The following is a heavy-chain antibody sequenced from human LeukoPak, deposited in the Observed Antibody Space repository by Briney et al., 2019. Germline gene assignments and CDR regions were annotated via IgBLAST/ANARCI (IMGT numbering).Heavy chain of an antibody. J-gene: IGHJ4*02. V-gene: IGHV3-7*03. Sequence: GGSLRLSCVDSGFTFSSHWMSWVRQAPGKGLEWVANINQGEGEKYYVDSVKGRFTISRDNAKKSLFLQMNSLRAEDTAVYYCARGRFIAGATAYYFDYWGQGTLVTVSS. CDR1: GFTFSSHW. CDR2: INQGEGEK. D-gene: IGHD1-26*01. CDR3: ARGRFIAGATAYYFDY.